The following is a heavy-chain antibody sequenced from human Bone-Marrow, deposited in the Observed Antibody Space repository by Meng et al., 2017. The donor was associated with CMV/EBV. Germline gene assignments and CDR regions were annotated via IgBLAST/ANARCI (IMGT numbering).Heavy chain of an antibody. J-gene: IGHJ5*02. Sequence: GESLRLSCAASGFTFSSYAMHWVRQAPGKGLEWVAVISYDGSNKYYADSVKGRFTISRDNSKNTLYLQMNSLRAEDTAVYYCAKGYSSSSRGYWFDPWGQGTLVTFAS. CDR3: AKGYSSSSRGYWFDP. V-gene: IGHV3-30-3*01. D-gene: IGHD6-6*01. CDR1: GFTFSSYA. CDR2: ISYDGSNK.